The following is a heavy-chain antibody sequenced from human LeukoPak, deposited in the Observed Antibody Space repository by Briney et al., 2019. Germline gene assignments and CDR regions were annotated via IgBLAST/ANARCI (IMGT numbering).Heavy chain of an antibody. V-gene: IGHV4-59*01. CDR2: IYYSGST. Sequence: KPSETLSLTCTVSGGSISSYYWRWIRQPPGKGLEWIGYIYYSGSTNYNPSLKSRVTISVDTSKNQFSLKLSSVTAADTAVYYCARGRRRAMGSSSPLYYYYYMGVWGKGTTVTVSS. D-gene: IGHD6-6*01. CDR1: GGSISSYY. CDR3: ARGRRRAMGSSSPLYYYYYMGV. J-gene: IGHJ6*03.